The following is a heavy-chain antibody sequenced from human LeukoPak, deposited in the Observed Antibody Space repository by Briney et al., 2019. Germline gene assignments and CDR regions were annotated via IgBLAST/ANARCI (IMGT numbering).Heavy chain of an antibody. J-gene: IGHJ4*02. Sequence: PGGSLRLSCAASGFTVSSNYMSWVRQAPGKGLEWVSVIYSGGSTYYADSVKGRFTISRDNSKNTLYLQMNSLRAEDTAVYYCASLALNYYDSSGYYSPNDYWGQGTLVTVSS. V-gene: IGHV3-53*01. CDR3: ASLALNYYDSSGYYSPNDY. D-gene: IGHD3-22*01. CDR1: GFTVSSNY. CDR2: IYSGGST.